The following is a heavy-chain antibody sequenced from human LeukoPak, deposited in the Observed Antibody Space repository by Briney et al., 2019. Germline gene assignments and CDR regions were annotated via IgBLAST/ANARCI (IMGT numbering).Heavy chain of an antibody. J-gene: IGHJ4*02. CDR1: GGSFSGYY. Sequence: TPSETLSLTCAVYGGSFSGYYWSWIRQPPGKGLEWIGEINHSGSTNYNPSLKSRVTISVDTSKNQFSLKLSSMTAADTAVYYCARGFRGASFDYWGQGTLVTVSS. D-gene: IGHD1-26*01. CDR2: INHSGST. V-gene: IGHV4-34*01. CDR3: ARGFRGASFDY.